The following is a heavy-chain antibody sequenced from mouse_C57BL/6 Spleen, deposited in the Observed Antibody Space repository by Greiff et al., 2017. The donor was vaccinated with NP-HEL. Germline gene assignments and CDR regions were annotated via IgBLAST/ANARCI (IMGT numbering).Heavy chain of an antibody. J-gene: IGHJ4*01. D-gene: IGHD2-3*01. Sequence: EVHLVESGGGLVKPGGSLKLSCAASGFTFSDYGMHWVRQAPEKGLEWVAYISSGSSTIYYADTVKGRFTISRDNAKNTLFLQMTSLRSEDTAMYYCARDPGYFYAMDYWGQGTSVTVSS. CDR2: ISSGSSTI. V-gene: IGHV5-17*01. CDR3: ARDPGYFYAMDY. CDR1: GFTFSDYG.